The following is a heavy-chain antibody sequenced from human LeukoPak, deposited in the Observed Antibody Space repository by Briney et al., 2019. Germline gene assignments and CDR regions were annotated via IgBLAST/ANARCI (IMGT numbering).Heavy chain of an antibody. D-gene: IGHD3-3*01. Sequence: SETLSLTCTVSGGSISSYYWSWIRQPPGKGLEWIGYIYYSGSSNYNPSLKSRVTISVDTSKNQFSLKLSSVTAADTAVYYCARSGVVRSGYYYYGMDVWGQGTTVTVSS. J-gene: IGHJ6*02. CDR2: IYYSGSS. CDR3: ARSGVVRSGYYYYGMDV. CDR1: GGSISSYY. V-gene: IGHV4-59*08.